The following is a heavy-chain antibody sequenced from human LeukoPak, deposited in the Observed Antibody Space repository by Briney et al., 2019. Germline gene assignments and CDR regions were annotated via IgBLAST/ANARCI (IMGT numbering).Heavy chain of an antibody. V-gene: IGHV4-39*07. Sequence: SETLSLTCTVSGGSISSSSYYWGWIRQPPGKGLEWIGSIYYSGSTYYNPSLKSRVTISVDTSKNQFSLKLSSVTAADTAVYYCARGGGRFGSWYVYWGQGTLVTVSS. CDR3: ARGGGRFGSWYVY. CDR2: IYYSGST. D-gene: IGHD6-13*01. CDR1: GGSISSSSYY. J-gene: IGHJ4*02.